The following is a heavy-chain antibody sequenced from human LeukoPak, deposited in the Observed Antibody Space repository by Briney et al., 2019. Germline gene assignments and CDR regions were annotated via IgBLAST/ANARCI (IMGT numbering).Heavy chain of an antibody. V-gene: IGHV1-2*02. CDR2: INPNSGGT. CDR1: GYTFTGYY. J-gene: IGHJ4*02. CDR3: ARGASRGSYFDY. Sequence: ASVTVSCKASGYTFTGYYLHCVRQAPGQGLEWMGWINPNSGGTNYAQKFQGRVTMTRDTSISTAYMELSRLRSDDTAVYYCARGASRGSYFDYWGQGTLVTVSS. D-gene: IGHD1-26*01.